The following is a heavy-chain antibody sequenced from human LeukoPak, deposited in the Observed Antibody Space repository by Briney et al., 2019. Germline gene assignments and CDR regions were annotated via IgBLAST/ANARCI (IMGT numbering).Heavy chain of an antibody. J-gene: IGHJ5*02. CDR2: MKYDGSEK. CDR1: GYSFSNNW. V-gene: IGHV3-7*04. Sequence: PGGSLRLSCAASGYSFSNNWMSWVRQAPGKGLEWVANMKYDGSEKYYVDSVKGRFTISRDNAKSSLYLQMNSLRAEDTAVYYCTRDETWGQGTLVTVSS. CDR3: TRDET.